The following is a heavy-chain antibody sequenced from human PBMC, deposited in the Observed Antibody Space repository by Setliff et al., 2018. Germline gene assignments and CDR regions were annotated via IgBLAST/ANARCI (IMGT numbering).Heavy chain of an antibody. V-gene: IGHV3-23*01. CDR3: ARSYNFWSGPALDV. J-gene: IGHJ6*04. Sequence: RLSCAASGFTFSNYAMGWVRQGPGNRLEWVSVITGNGGATYYMGSVKGRFTISRDNSENKLYLQMNSLRAEDTAVYYCARSYNFWSGPALDVWGKGTTVTVSS. CDR1: GFTFSNYA. D-gene: IGHD3-3*01. CDR2: ITGNGGAT.